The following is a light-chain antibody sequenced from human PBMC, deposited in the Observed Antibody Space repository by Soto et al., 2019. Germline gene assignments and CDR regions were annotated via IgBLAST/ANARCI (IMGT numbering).Light chain of an antibody. CDR2: GAS. Sequence: EILMTQSPATLSVSPGERATLSCRASQSVSSSLAWYQQKPGQAPRFLIYGASTRATGIPARFSGSGSGTEFTLTISSLQSEDFAVYYCQQYDSWPLTFGGGTKVDIK. CDR1: QSVSSS. V-gene: IGKV3-15*01. CDR3: QQYDSWPLT. J-gene: IGKJ4*01.